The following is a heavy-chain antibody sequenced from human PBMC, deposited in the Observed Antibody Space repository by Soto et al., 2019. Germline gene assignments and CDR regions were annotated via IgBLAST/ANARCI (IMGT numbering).Heavy chain of an antibody. D-gene: IGHD2-21*01. Sequence: GGSLRLSCAASGFTFSSYGMHWVRQAPGKGLEWVAVIWYDGSNKYYADSVKGRFTISRDNSKNTLYLQMSSLRAEDTAVYYCARDITYCGGDCYGMDVWGQGTTVTVSS. CDR2: IWYDGSNK. J-gene: IGHJ6*02. CDR3: ARDITYCGGDCYGMDV. V-gene: IGHV3-33*01. CDR1: GFTFSSYG.